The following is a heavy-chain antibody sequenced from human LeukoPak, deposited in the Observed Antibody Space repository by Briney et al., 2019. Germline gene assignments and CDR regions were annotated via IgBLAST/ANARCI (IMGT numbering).Heavy chain of an antibody. Sequence: PGGSLRLSCAASGFTFSDYGMHWVRQAPGKGLEWVAFIRYDGSNENYADSVKGRFTISRDNSMNTLYLQMNSLRAEDTAVYYCAKSVPAIRGEIDYWGQGTLVTVSS. CDR2: IRYDGSNE. CDR3: AKSVPAIRGEIDY. J-gene: IGHJ4*02. V-gene: IGHV3-30*02. CDR1: GFTFSDYG. D-gene: IGHD3-10*01.